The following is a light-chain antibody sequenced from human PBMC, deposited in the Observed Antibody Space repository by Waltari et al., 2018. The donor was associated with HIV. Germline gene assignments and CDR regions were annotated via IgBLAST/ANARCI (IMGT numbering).Light chain of an antibody. V-gene: IGKV1-39*01. J-gene: IGKJ2*01. Sequence: DINMTQSPSSLSASVGDRVTITCRASESIISYLNWYHQSPGKAPTLLIFGTSTLQDGVPSRFSGSGSETVFALSIAGLQREDFGTYFCQQTFSPPRTFGPGT. CDR2: GTS. CDR3: QQTFSPPRT. CDR1: ESIISY.